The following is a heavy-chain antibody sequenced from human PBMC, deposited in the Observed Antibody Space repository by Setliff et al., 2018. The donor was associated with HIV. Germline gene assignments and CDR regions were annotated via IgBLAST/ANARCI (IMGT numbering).Heavy chain of an antibody. D-gene: IGHD3-3*01. Sequence: ASVKVSCKASGYTFTSYYMHWVRQAPGQGLEWMGIISPSDGSTNYAQKFQDRVTMTRDTSVSIAYMQLSRLRSDDTAVYYCARAPTLFGVEYYYYFGMDVWGQGTTVTVS. CDR2: ISPSDGST. V-gene: IGHV1-46*01. CDR3: ARAPTLFGVEYYYYFGMDV. J-gene: IGHJ6*02. CDR1: GYTFTSYY.